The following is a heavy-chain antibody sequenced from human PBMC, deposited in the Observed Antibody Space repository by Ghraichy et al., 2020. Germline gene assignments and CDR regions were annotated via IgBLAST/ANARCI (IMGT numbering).Heavy chain of an antibody. J-gene: IGHJ4*02. CDR3: AKAGGYYYDSSGYFVFDY. V-gene: IGHV3-23*01. CDR2: ISGSGGST. D-gene: IGHD3-22*01. Sequence: GGSLRLSCAASGFTFSSYAMSWVRQAPGKGLEWVSAISGSGGSTYYADSVKGRFTISRDNSKNTLYLQMNSLRAEDTAVYYCAKAGGYYYDSSGYFVFDYWGQGTLVTVSS. CDR1: GFTFSSYA.